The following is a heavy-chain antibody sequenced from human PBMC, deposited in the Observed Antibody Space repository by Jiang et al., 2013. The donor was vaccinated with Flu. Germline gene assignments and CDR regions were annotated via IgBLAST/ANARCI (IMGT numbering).Heavy chain of an antibody. V-gene: IGHV3-23*01. CDR1: GFTLSTYA. D-gene: IGHD3-3*01. CDR2: IAGNRGGA. CDR3: AKEPDFWSGYNDY. J-gene: IGHJ4*02. Sequence: VQLLESGGGLVQPGGSLRLSCAASGFTLSTYAMSWVRQAPGKGPEWVSTIAGNRGGAYYADSVKGRFTISRDISKNTLYLQLNSLRVEDTAVYYCAKEPDFWSGYNDYWGQGTLVTVSS.